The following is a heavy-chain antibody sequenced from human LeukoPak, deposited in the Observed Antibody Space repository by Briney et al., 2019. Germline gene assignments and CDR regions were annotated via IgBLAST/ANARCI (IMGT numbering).Heavy chain of an antibody. Sequence: GRSLRLSCARSGFTFGDYAMHWVRQAPGKGLEWVSGISWNSGSIGYADSAKGRFTISRDNAKNSLYLQMNSLRAEDTAVYYCASPFDYWGQGTLVTVSS. J-gene: IGHJ4*02. CDR1: GFTFGDYA. V-gene: IGHV3-9*01. CDR2: ISWNSGSI. CDR3: ASPFDY.